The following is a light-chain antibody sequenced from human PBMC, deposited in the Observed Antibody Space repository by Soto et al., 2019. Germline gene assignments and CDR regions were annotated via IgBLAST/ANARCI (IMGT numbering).Light chain of an antibody. CDR3: QHLNSYPA. V-gene: IGKV1-9*01. J-gene: IGKJ3*01. CDR2: VAS. CDR1: QGISSS. Sequence: DIQLTQSPSILSASVGDTVTVTCRASQGISSSLAWYQQRPGKAPKLLIYVASTLQTGVPSRFSGSGSGTEFTLTISGLQPEDVATYYCQHLNSYPAFGPGTKVDIK.